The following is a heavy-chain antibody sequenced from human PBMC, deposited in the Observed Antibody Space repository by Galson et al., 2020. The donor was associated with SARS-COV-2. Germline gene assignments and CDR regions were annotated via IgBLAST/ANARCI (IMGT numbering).Heavy chain of an antibody. CDR3: ARGSIAVAGVGIYYYYGMDV. Sequence: ETSETRSLTCAVYGGSFSGYYWSWIRQPPGKGLEWIGEINHSGSTNYNPSLKSRVTISVDTSKNQFSLKLSSVTAADTAVYYCARGSIAVAGVGIYYYYGMDVWGQGTTVTVSS. V-gene: IGHV4-34*01. D-gene: IGHD6-19*01. J-gene: IGHJ6*02. CDR1: GGSFSGYY. CDR2: INHSGST.